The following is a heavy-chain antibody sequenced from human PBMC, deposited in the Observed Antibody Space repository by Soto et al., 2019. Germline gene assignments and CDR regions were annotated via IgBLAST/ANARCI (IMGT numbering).Heavy chain of an antibody. CDR2: ISSSSSYT. CDR3: AREPYYYDSSVDY. CDR1: GFTFSDYY. Sequence: PGGSLRLSCAASGFTFSDYYMSWIRQAPGKGLEWVSYISSSSSYTNYADSVKGRFTISRDNAKNSLYLQMNSLRAEDTAVYYCAREPYYYDSSVDYWGQGTLVTVSS. J-gene: IGHJ4*02. D-gene: IGHD3-22*01. V-gene: IGHV3-11*06.